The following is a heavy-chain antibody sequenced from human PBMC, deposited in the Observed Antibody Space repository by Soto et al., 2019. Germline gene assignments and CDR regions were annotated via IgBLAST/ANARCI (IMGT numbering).Heavy chain of an antibody. Sequence: QVQLVESGGGVVQPRRSLRLSCAASGFAFGTYGMHWVRQAPGKGLEWVAVTSYDGSKKYYADSVKGRFTISRDNSNTTVYLQMNGLRLEDTAIYYCAKDRGLADPHYYGLDVWGHGTTVAVSS. D-gene: IGHD3-10*01. CDR3: AKDRGLADPHYYGLDV. CDR2: TSYDGSKK. CDR1: GFAFGTYG. V-gene: IGHV3-30*18. J-gene: IGHJ6*02.